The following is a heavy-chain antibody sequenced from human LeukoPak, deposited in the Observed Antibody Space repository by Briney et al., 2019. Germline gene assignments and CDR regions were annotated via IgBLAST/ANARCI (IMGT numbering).Heavy chain of an antibody. CDR2: INWNGGSR. D-gene: IGHD1-26*01. Sequence: PGGSLRLSCAASGFKFDDYGMSWVRQVPGKGLEWVSGINWNGGSRGYADSVKGRFTISRDNAKNSLYLQMNSLRPEDTAVYYCAGRVGATWVDYWGQGTLVTVSS. CDR1: GFKFDDYG. CDR3: AGRVGATWVDY. J-gene: IGHJ4*02. V-gene: IGHV3-20*04.